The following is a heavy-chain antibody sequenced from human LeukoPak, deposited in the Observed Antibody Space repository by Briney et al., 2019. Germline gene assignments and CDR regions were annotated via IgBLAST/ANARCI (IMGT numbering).Heavy chain of an antibody. V-gene: IGHV4-59*01. CDR2: IYYSGST. D-gene: IGHD5-18*01. CDR1: GDSISRYY. J-gene: IGHJ4*02. Sequence: AETLSLTCTVSGDSISRYYWSWIRQPPGKGLAWIGYIYYSGSTNYNPSLKSRVTISIDTSKNQFSLNLSSVTAADTAVYYCPRGASGYSYGWGEGTLVTVSS. CDR3: PRGASGYSYG.